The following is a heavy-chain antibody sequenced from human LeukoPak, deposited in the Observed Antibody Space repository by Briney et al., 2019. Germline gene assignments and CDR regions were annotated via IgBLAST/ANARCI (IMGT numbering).Heavy chain of an antibody. J-gene: IGHJ4*02. V-gene: IGHV3-7*01. CDR2: IKQDGSEK. CDR1: GFTFSSYW. Sequence: GGSLRLSCAASGFTFSSYWMSWVRQAPGKGLEWVANIKQDGSEKYYVDSVKGRFTISRDNSKNTLYLQMNCLRAEDTAVYYCAKDVTSRITMVRGVIIWGLDYWGQGTLVTVSS. CDR3: AKDVTSRITMVRGVIIWGLDY. D-gene: IGHD3-10*01.